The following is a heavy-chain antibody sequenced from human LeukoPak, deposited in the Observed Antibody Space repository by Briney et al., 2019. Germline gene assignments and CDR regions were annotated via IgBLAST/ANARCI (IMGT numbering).Heavy chain of an antibody. CDR2: INHSGST. CDR3: ARLLYGTGVAGTESDY. Sequence: SETLSLTCAVYGGSFSDNYWSWIRQPPGKGLEWIGEINHSGSTNYNPSLKSRVTISVDTFKNQFSLKLSSVTAADTAVYYCARLLYGTGVAGTESDYWGQGTLVTVSS. J-gene: IGHJ4*02. V-gene: IGHV4-34*01. D-gene: IGHD6-19*01. CDR1: GGSFSDNY.